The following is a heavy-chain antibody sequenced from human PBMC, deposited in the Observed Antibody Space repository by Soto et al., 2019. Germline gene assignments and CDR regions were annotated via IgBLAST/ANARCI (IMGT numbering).Heavy chain of an antibody. CDR1: GGSFSGYY. CDR2: INHSGST. CDR3: ARGGLITIFGARVGPYGMDV. J-gene: IGHJ6*02. D-gene: IGHD3-3*01. Sequence: KPSETLSLTCAVYGGSFSGYYWSWIRQPPGKWLEWIGEINHSGSTNYNPSLKSRVTISVDTSKNQFSLKLSSVTAADTAVYYCARGGLITIFGARVGPYGMDVWGQGTTVTVSS. V-gene: IGHV4-34*01.